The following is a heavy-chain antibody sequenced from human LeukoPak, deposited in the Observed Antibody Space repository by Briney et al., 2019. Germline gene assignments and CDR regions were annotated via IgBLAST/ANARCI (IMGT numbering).Heavy chain of an antibody. CDR2: IFYSGGT. Sequence: PSETLSLTCTVSGGSINTPNYYWGWIRQTQGKGLEWIGNIFYSGGTYYSPSLTSRVTISLDTSRNQFSLKLNSVTAADTAVYYCARGFWSRYYDYWGQGTLVTVSS. CDR1: GGSINTPNYY. CDR3: ARGFWSRYYDY. J-gene: IGHJ4*02. V-gene: IGHV4-39*07. D-gene: IGHD2-8*02.